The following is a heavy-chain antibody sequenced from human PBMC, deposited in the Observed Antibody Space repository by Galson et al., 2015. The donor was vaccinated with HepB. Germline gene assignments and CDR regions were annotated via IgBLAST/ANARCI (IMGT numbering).Heavy chain of an antibody. V-gene: IGHV1-69*04. D-gene: IGHD6-13*01. CDR1: GGTFSSYT. CDR3: ARESPYSSSWSLLQH. Sequence: SVKVSCKASGGTFSSYTISWVRQAPGQGLEWMGRIIPILGIANYAQKFQGRVTITADKSTSTAYMELSSLRSEDTAVYYCARESPYSSSWSLLQHWGQGTLVTVSS. CDR2: IIPILGIA. J-gene: IGHJ1*01.